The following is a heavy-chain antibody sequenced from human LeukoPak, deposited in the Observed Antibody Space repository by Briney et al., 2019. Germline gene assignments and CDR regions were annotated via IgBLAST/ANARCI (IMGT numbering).Heavy chain of an antibody. CDR1: GYSFTTYW. V-gene: IGHV5-51*01. CDR3: ARHRIGSESYFDAFDL. Sequence: GESLKISCKGSGYSFTTYWIGWVRQMPGKGLEWMGLIYPGDSDTRYGPSFQGQVTISADKSITTAYLQWSSLKASDTAMYYCARHRIGSESYFDAFDLWGQGTMVTVSS. D-gene: IGHD3-10*01. J-gene: IGHJ3*01. CDR2: IYPGDSDT.